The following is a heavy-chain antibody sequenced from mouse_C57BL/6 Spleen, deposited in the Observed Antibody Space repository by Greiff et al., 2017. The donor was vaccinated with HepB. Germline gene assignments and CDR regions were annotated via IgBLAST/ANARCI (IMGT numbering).Heavy chain of an antibody. V-gene: IGHV1-9*01. Sequence: QVQLKRSGAELMKPGASVKLSCKATGYTFTGYWIEWVKQRPGHGLEWIGEILPGSGSTTYNEKFKGKATFTADTSSNTAYMQLSSLTTEDSAIYYCARCDAPTDGYYSAMDYWGQGTSVTVSS. CDR3: ARCDAPTDGYYSAMDY. CDR2: ILPGSGST. CDR1: GYTFTGYW. J-gene: IGHJ4*01. D-gene: IGHD2-3*01.